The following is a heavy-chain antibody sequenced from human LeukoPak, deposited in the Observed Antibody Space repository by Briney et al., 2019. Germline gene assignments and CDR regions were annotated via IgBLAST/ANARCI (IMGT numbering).Heavy chain of an antibody. CDR2: ISYDGSNK. CDR1: GFTFSSYA. J-gene: IGHJ4*02. CDR3: ARNYYDSSGYYFTTIFDY. V-gene: IGHV3-30-3*01. D-gene: IGHD3-22*01. Sequence: GRSLRLSCAASGFTFSSYAMHWVRQAPGKGLECVAVISYDGSNKYYADSVKGRFTISRDNSKNTLYLQMNNLRAEDTAVYYCARNYYDSSGYYFTTIFDYWGQGTLVTVSS.